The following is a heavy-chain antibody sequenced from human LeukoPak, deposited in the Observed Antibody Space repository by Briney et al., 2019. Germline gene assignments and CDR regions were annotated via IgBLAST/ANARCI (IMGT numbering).Heavy chain of an antibody. Sequence: GGSLRLSCAASGFTVSDNCMSWVRQAPGKGLEWVSFMYSGGTAYYADSVKGRFTISRVKSKNTVYLRMNSLRPEDTAVYYCARDPPDYYDSSPYAFDIWGQGTMVTVSS. CDR3: ARDPPDYYDSSPYAFDI. D-gene: IGHD3-22*01. CDR2: MYSGGTA. CDR1: GFTVSDNC. V-gene: IGHV3-53*01. J-gene: IGHJ3*02.